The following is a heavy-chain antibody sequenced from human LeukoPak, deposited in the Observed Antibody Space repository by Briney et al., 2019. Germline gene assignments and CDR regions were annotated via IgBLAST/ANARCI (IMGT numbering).Heavy chain of an antibody. CDR3: ARTTEGGYTCDYFYYYYMDV. CDR2: IYYSGGT. CDR1: GGSISSYY. Sequence: SETLSLTCTVSGGSISSYYWSWIRQPPGKGLEWIGYIYYSGGTNYNPSLKSRVTISVDTSKNQFSLKLRSVTAADTAVYYCARTTEGGYTCDYFYYYYMDVWGKGATVTISS. D-gene: IGHD5-18*01. V-gene: IGHV4-59*01. J-gene: IGHJ6*03.